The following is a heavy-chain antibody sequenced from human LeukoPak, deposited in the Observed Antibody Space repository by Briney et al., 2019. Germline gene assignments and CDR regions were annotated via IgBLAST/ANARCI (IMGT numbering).Heavy chain of an antibody. CDR3: ARDAHYYDSSGYPDY. CDR1: GYTFTSYY. V-gene: IGHV1-46*01. CDR2: INPSGGST. D-gene: IGHD3-22*01. Sequence: ASVKVSCKASGYTFTSYYMHWVRQAPGQGLEWMGIINPSGGSTSYAQKFQGRVTMTRDTSTSTVYMALSSLRSEDTAVYYCARDAHYYDSSGYPDYWGQGTLVTVSS. J-gene: IGHJ4*02.